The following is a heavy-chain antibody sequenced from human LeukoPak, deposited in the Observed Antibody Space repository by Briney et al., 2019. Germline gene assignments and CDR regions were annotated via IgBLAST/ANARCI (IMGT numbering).Heavy chain of an antibody. CDR1: GGSVSSGSYY. Sequence: SETLSLTCTVSGGSVSSGSYYWSWIRQPPGKGLEWIGYIYYSGSTNYNPSLKSRVTISVDTSKNQFSLKLSSVPAADTAVYYCAREVGIAARPFDYWGQGTLVTVSS. CDR2: IYYSGST. CDR3: AREVGIAARPFDY. D-gene: IGHD6-6*01. V-gene: IGHV4-61*01. J-gene: IGHJ4*02.